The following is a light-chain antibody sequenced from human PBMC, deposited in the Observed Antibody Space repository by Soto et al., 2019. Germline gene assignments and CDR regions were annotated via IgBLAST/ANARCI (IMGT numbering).Light chain of an antibody. CDR3: QQYASSPLT. Sequence: EIVLTQSPGTLSLSPGERATLSCRASQSVSSSYLAWYQQKPGQAPRFLIYGATTRASGIPDRFSGSGSGTDFTLTISRLEPEDFAVDYCQQYASSPLTFGGGTKVEIK. V-gene: IGKV3-20*01. CDR1: QSVSSSY. CDR2: GAT. J-gene: IGKJ4*01.